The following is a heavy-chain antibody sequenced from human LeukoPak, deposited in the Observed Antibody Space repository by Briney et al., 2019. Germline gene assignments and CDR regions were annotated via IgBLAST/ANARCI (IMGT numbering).Heavy chain of an antibody. J-gene: IGHJ4*02. D-gene: IGHD3-22*01. Sequence: PSETLSLTCAVSDYSISSGNYWGWIRQHPGKGLEWIGSVYHSGSTHYSPSLKSRVTISVDTSNNHFSLRLSSVTAADTAVYYCARNDSSGYFDYWGQGTLVTVSS. V-gene: IGHV4-38-2*01. CDR3: ARNDSSGYFDY. CDR1: DYSISSGNY. CDR2: VYHSGST.